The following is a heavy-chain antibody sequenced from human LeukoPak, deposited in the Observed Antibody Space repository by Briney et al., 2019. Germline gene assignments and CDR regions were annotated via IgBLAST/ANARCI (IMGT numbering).Heavy chain of an antibody. V-gene: IGHV4-61*10. CDR3: ARVPVTVTTGFDP. J-gene: IGHJ5*02. D-gene: IGHD4-11*01. Sequence: SQTLSLTCTVSGGSISSGNYYWSWIRQPAGKGLEWIGYIYYSGSTNYNPSLKSRVTISVDTSKNQFSLKLSSVTAADTAVYYCARVPVTVTTGFDPWGQGTLVTVSS. CDR2: IYYSGST. CDR1: GGSISSGNYY.